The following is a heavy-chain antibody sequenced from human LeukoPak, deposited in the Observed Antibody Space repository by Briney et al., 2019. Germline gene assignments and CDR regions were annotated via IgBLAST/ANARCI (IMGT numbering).Heavy chain of an antibody. D-gene: IGHD3-10*01. J-gene: IGHJ4*02. V-gene: IGHV1-2*02. CDR3: ARDLSTYYYGSGSYSLYYFDY. CDR1: GYTFTGYY. Sequence: ASVKVSCKASGYTFTGYYMHWVRQAPGQGLEWMGWINPYSGATNYAQKFQGRVTMTRDTSISTAYMDLSSLKSDDTAVYYCARDLSTYYYGSGSYSLYYFDYWGQGTLVTVSS. CDR2: INPYSGAT.